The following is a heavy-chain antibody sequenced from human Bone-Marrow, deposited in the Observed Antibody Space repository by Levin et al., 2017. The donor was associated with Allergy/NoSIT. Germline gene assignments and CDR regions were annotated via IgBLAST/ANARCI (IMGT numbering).Heavy chain of an antibody. D-gene: IGHD6-13*01. CDR1: GDSISRFY. Sequence: SETLSLTCTVSGDSISRFYWSWIRQPPGRGLEWIGNGFYSGTTNYNPSLKSRVTILVDTSKNQFSLKLRSVTASDTAVYYCARATRSSLIYYFDYWGQGTLVTVSS. CDR3: ARATRSSLIYYFDY. J-gene: IGHJ4*02. V-gene: IGHV4-59*01. CDR2: GFYSGTT.